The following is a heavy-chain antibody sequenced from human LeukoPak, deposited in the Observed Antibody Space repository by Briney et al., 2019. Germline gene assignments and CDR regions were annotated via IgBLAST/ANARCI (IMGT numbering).Heavy chain of an antibody. D-gene: IGHD5-24*01. CDR1: GGSISSGSYY. CDR3: AMRRVEMATIYAFDI. CDR2: IYTSGST. V-gene: IGHV4-61*02. J-gene: IGHJ3*02. Sequence: SETLSLTCTVSGGSISSGSYYWSWIRQPAGKGLEWIGRIYTSGSTNYNPSLNSRGTISVDTSKNQFSLKLSSVTAADTAVYYCAMRRVEMATIYAFDIWGQGTMVTVSS.